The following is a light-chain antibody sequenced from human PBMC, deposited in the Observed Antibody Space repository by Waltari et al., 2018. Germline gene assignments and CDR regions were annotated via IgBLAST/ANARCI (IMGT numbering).Light chain of an antibody. CDR3: SSDAVSNNFYD. CDR1: GSGSS. Sequence: QSALTQPPSASGSPGQSVTISCTGTGSGSSVSLYQQLPGKAPKLLIYEVSKRPSGVPDRFSGSKSGNTASLTVSGLQAEDEGDYYCSSDAVSNNFYDFGSGTKVTVL. V-gene: IGLV2-8*01. J-gene: IGLJ1*01. CDR2: EVS.